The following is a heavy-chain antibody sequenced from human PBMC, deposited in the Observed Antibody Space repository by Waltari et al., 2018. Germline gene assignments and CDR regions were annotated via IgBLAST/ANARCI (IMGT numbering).Heavy chain of an antibody. CDR2: ISSGASTI. CDR3: ARGEGGANEY. CDR1: GFTFRNYE. J-gene: IGHJ4*02. D-gene: IGHD1-1*01. Sequence: GGSLRLLCAASGFTFRNYEMNWVRQAPGKGLEWVSYISSGASTIFYADSVKGRFTISRDNAKNSVYLQMNSLRADDTAIYYCARGEGGANEYWGQGTLVTVSS. V-gene: IGHV3-48*03.